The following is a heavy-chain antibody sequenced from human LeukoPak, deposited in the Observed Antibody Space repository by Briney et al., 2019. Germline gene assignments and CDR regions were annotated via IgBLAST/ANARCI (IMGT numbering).Heavy chain of an antibody. V-gene: IGHV3-66*01. Sequence: GGSLRLSCAASGFTVSSNYMSWVRQAPGKGLEWVSVIYTGGSPDYADSVKGRLTISRDDSKNTLYLQMNSLRAEDTAVYYCARGRPSGFDIWGQGTMVIVSS. J-gene: IGHJ3*02. CDR3: ARGRPSGFDI. CDR1: GFTVSSNY. CDR2: IYTGGSP.